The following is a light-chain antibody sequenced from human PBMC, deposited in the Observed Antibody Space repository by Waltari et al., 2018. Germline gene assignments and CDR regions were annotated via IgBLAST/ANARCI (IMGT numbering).Light chain of an antibody. Sequence: QSALTQPPSAAGAPGQSVTISCPGTSRGVGGYNYVSWYQQHPGKAPKLLIYEVNKRPSGVPDRFSGSKSGNTASLTVSGLQVEDEGDYYCSSFAGRDNFGVFGGGTKLTVL. J-gene: IGLJ3*02. CDR2: EVN. CDR1: SRGVGGYNY. CDR3: SSFAGRDNFGV. V-gene: IGLV2-8*01.